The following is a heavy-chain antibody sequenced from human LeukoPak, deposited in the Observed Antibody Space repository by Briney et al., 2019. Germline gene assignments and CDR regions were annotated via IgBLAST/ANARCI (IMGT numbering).Heavy chain of an antibody. V-gene: IGHV1-46*01. Sequence: GASVKVSCKASGYTFTSYYMHWVRQAPGQGLEWMGIINPSGGSTSYAQKFLGRVTMTRDMSTSTVYMELSSLRSDDTAVYYCARDSVAVAGTQNYYYYYYMDVWGKGTTVTISS. CDR3: ARDSVAVAGTQNYYYYYYMDV. CDR2: INPSGGST. D-gene: IGHD6-19*01. CDR1: GYTFTSYY. J-gene: IGHJ6*03.